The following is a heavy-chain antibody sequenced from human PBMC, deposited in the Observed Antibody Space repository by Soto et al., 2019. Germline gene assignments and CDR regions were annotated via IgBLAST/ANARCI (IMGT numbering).Heavy chain of an antibody. CDR1: GYIFSDYG. J-gene: IGHJ6*02. Sequence: ASVKVSCKASGYIFSDYGINWVRLAPGQGLEWMGWVIPYNDNTKYAENFQGRVTLTTDTSTNTVYMELRSLTPDDTGVYFCARKPYSHYYGMDVWGQGTSVTVSS. CDR3: ARKPYSHYYGMDV. CDR2: VIPYNDNT. D-gene: IGHD2-21*01. V-gene: IGHV1-18*01.